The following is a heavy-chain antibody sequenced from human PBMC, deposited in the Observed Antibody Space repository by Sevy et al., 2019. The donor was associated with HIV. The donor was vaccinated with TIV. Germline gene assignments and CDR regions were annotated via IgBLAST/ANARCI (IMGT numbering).Heavy chain of an antibody. CDR3: ARGDIVVVPAALTLPSLRDYYGMVV. V-gene: IGHV4-30-4*01. CDR2: IYYSGST. CDR1: GGSISSGDYY. J-gene: IGHJ6*02. D-gene: IGHD2-2*01. Sequence: SETLSLTCTVSGGSISSGDYYWSWIRQPPGKGLEWIGYIYYSGSTYYNPSLKGRVTISVDTSKNQFSLKLSSVTATDTAVYYCARGDIVVVPAALTLPSLRDYYGMVVWGQGTTVTASS.